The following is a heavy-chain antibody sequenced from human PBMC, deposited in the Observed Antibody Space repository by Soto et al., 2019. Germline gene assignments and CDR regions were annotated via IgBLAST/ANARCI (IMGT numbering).Heavy chain of an antibody. CDR1: GFTFSGSA. J-gene: IGHJ6*03. CDR3: TRRDIVGATTYYYYMDV. D-gene: IGHD1-26*01. CDR2: IRSKANSYAT. V-gene: IGHV3-73*01. Sequence: GGSLRLSCAASGFTFSGSAMHWVRQASGKGLEWVGRIRSKANSYATAYAASVKGRFTISRDDSKNTAYLQMNSLKTEDTAVYYCTRRDIVGATTYYYYMDVGGKGTTVTVSS.